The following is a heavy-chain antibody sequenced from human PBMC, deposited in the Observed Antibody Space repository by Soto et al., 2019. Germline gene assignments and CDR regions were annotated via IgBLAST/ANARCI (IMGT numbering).Heavy chain of an antibody. Sequence: QVQLVESGGGVVQPGRSLRLSCAASGLTFSTYVMHWVRQAPGKGLEWVAVIWHDGSNENYAGAVKGRFTISRDNSKNPLYLQMNSLRAEDTAVYYGVAEGSHYAFDIWGQGTMVTVSS. V-gene: IGHV3-33*01. D-gene: IGHD3-10*01. J-gene: IGHJ3*02. CDR3: VAEGSHYAFDI. CDR2: IWHDGSNE. CDR1: GLTFSTYV.